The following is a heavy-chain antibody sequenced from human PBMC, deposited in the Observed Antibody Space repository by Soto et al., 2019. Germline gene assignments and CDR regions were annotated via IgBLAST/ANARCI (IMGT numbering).Heavy chain of an antibody. CDR2: ISWNSGSI. Sequence: GGSLRLSCAASGFTFDDYAMHWVRQAPGKGLEWVSGISWNSGSIGYADSVKGRFTISRDNAKNSLYLQMNSLRAEDTALYYCAKDIVSQAGTFTAVDYWGQGTLVTVSS. V-gene: IGHV3-9*01. D-gene: IGHD6-13*01. CDR3: AKDIVSQAGTFTAVDY. CDR1: GFTFDDYA. J-gene: IGHJ4*02.